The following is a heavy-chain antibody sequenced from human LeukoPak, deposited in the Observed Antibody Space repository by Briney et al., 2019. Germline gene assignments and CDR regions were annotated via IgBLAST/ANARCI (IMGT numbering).Heavy chain of an antibody. CDR1: GGPISSYY. CDR3: ARGLTMVWGVISHFDY. J-gene: IGHJ4*02. V-gene: IGHV4-59*07. CDR2: IYYSWST. D-gene: IGHD3-10*01. Sequence: SDPLSHTYTLSGGPISSYYFSWLRQPPPKGLEWIGYIYYSWSTHYQPSVKRRVTISVDTSKNQFSLKLCSVTAADTAVYYCARGLTMVWGVISHFDYWGQGTLVTVSS.